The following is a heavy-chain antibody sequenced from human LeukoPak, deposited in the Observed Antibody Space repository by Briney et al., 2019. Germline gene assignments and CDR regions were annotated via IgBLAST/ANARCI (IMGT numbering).Heavy chain of an antibody. CDR2: IRYDGSNK. V-gene: IGHV3-30*02. Sequence: GGSLRLSRAASGFTFSSYGMHWVRQAPGKGLEWVAFIRYDGSNKYYADSVKGRFTISRDNSKNTLYLQMNSLRAEDTAVYYCAKDGYIRPSTNDYWGQGTLVTVSS. D-gene: IGHD5-24*01. CDR3: AKDGYIRPSTNDY. CDR1: GFTFSSYG. J-gene: IGHJ4*02.